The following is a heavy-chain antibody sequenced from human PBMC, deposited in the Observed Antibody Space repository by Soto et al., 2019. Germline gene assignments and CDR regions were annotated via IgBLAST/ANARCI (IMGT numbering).Heavy chain of an antibody. CDR3: ARAPKVSGSAQTRPDF. CDR2: ISPSGTT. D-gene: IGHD6-6*01. Sequence: SLTCCLYSGXLSGYYWSWIRQPPGKGLEWIGEISPSGTTNYSPSLKSRVSISVDTSKNQFSLNLTSLTAADTAVYYCARAPKVSGSAQTRPDFWGQGSLVTVSS. J-gene: IGHJ4*02. V-gene: IGHV4-34*01. CDR1: SGXLSGYY.